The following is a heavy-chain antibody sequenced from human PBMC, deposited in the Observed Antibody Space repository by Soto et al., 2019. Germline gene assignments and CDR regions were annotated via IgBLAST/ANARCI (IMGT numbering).Heavy chain of an antibody. CDR3: AREAFSSGYYDPPPPLIVY. D-gene: IGHD3-22*01. V-gene: IGHV4-61*01. J-gene: IGHJ4*02. CDR2: IYYSGST. Sequence: SETLSLTCTVSGGSVSSGSYYWSWIRQPPGKGLEWIGYIYYSGSTNYNPSLKSRVTISVDTSKNQFSLKLSSVTAADTAVYYCAREAFSSGYYDPPPPLIVYWGQGTLV. CDR1: GGSVSSGSYY.